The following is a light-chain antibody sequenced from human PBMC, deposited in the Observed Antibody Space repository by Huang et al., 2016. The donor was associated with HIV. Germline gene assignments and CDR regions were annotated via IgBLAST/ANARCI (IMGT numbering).Light chain of an antibody. CDR2: WTS. CDR3: QQHYSSPPT. CDR1: QSLLSNSNKKNY. Sequence: DIVMTQSPDSLAVSLGERATINCKSSQSLLSNSNKKNYLAWYQQKPGQPPNLLIHWTSSRKSGVPDRVSGSGSETDFTLTISSLQAEDVAVYYCQQHYSSPPTFGQGTKLEIK. V-gene: IGKV4-1*01. J-gene: IGKJ2*01.